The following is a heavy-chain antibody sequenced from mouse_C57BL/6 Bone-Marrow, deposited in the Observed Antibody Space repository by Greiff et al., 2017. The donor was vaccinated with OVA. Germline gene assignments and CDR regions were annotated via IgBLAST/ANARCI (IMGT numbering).Heavy chain of an antibody. Sequence: EVQLVESGGGLVQPGGSLKLSCAASGFTFSDYYMYWVRPTPEKRLEWVAYISNGGGSTDYPDTVKGRFTISRDNAKNTLYLQMSRLTSEDTAMYYCARDCCGRTSPFAYWGQGTLVTVSA. CDR3: ARDCCGRTSPFAY. CDR1: GFTFSDYY. V-gene: IGHV5-12*01. CDR2: ISNGGGST. J-gene: IGHJ3*01.